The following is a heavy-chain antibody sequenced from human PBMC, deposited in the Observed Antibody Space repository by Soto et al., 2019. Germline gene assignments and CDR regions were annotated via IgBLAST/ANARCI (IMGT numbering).Heavy chain of an antibody. J-gene: IGHJ6*02. Sequence: QVQLQESGPGLVKPSETLSLTCTVSGGSISSYYWSWIRQPPGKGLEWIGYIYYSGSTNYNPSLKSRVTISVDTSKNQFSLKLSSVTAADTAVYYCARNESTIFGVDNYGMDVWGQGTTVTVSS. V-gene: IGHV4-59*01. CDR3: ARNESTIFGVDNYGMDV. D-gene: IGHD3-3*01. CDR1: GGSISSYY. CDR2: IYYSGST.